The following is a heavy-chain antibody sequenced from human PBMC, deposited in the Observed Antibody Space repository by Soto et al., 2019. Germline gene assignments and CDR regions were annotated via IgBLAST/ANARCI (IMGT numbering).Heavy chain of an antibody. CDR2: IYYSGST. V-gene: IGHV4-39*02. CDR1: GGSISSSSYY. J-gene: IGHJ4*02. CDR3: AKDKYSNGPSPFDY. Sequence: SETLSLTCTVSGGSISSSSYYWGWIRQPPGKGLEWIGSIYYSGSTYYNPSLKSRVTISVDTSKNQFSLKLSSVTAADTAVYYCAKDKYSNGPSPFDYWGQGTLVTVSS. D-gene: IGHD6-19*01.